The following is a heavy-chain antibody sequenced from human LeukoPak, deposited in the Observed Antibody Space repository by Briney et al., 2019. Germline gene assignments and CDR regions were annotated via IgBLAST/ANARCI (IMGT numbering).Heavy chain of an antibody. CDR1: GYTFTSYD. Sequence: ASVKVSCKASGYTFTSYDINWVRQATGQGLEWMGWMNPNSGNTGYAQKFQGRVTMTRNTSISTAYMELSSLRSEDTAVYYCARVRCSSTSFACAYYYYGMDVWGQGTTDTVSS. V-gene: IGHV1-8*01. CDR2: MNPNSGNT. D-gene: IGHD2-2*01. CDR3: ARVRCSSTSFACAYYYYGMDV. J-gene: IGHJ6*02.